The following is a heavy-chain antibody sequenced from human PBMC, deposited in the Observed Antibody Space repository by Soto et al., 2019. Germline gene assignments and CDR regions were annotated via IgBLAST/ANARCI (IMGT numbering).Heavy chain of an antibody. Sequence: GASVKVSCKASGYTFTNFGISWVRQAPGQGLEWTGWISAYNGNTNYAQKFQGRVTMTTDTSTSTAYMEVRSLRFDDTAVYYCARGGSSIDYCGQGTLVTLSS. CDR3: ARGGSSIDY. J-gene: IGHJ4*02. CDR1: GYTFTNFG. CDR2: ISAYNGNT. D-gene: IGHD3-16*01. V-gene: IGHV1-18*01.